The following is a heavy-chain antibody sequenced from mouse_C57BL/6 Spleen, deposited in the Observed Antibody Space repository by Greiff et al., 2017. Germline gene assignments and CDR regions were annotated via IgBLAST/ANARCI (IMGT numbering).Heavy chain of an antibody. Sequence: QVQLQQSGAELARPGASVKLSCKASGYTFTSYGISWVKQRTGQGLEWIGVIYPRSGNTYYNEKFKGKATLTADKSSSTAYMELRSLTSENSAVYVSARSEDGYYDYFDYWGQGTTLTVSS. CDR2: IYPRSGNT. D-gene: IGHD2-3*01. CDR3: ARSEDGYYDYFDY. V-gene: IGHV1-81*01. J-gene: IGHJ2*01. CDR1: GYTFTSYG.